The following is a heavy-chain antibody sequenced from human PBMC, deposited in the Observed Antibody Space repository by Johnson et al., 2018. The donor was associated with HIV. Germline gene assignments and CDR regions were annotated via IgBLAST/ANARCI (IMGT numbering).Heavy chain of an antibody. V-gene: IGHV3-7*01. CDR2: IKQDGSEK. CDR1: GFTVNGNY. D-gene: IGHD3-22*01. J-gene: IGHJ3*02. Sequence: VQLVESGGGLVQPGGSLRLSCAVSGFTVNGNYMSWVRQAPGKGLEWVANIKQDGSEKYYVDSVKGRFTISRDNAKNSLYLQMNSLKTEDTAVYYCARSITMIVFTFDIWGQGTWSPSLQ. CDR3: ARSITMIVFTFDI.